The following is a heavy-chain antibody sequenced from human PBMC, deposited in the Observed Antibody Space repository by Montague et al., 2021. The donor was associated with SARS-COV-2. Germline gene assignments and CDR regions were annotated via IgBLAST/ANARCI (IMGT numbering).Heavy chain of an antibody. CDR2: CKQSGRTT. CDR3: ARVPLYFDGFDF. CDR1: VGSLTSNY. Sequence: SETLSLTCAGYVGSLTSNYWTQVRQAPGKGLEWIGECKQSGRTTHYNPSLLGRVTISVDMSRNQVFLTLNSVTVADTAVYYCARVPLYFDGFDFWGQGDLVTV. J-gene: IGHJ4*02. D-gene: IGHD2-2*02. V-gene: IGHV4-34*01.